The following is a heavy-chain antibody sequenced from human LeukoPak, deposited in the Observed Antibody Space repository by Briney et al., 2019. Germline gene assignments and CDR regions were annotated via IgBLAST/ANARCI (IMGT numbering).Heavy chain of an antibody. J-gene: IGHJ4*02. D-gene: IGHD3-22*01. CDR1: GVPICIYY. Sequence: SETLSLTCTVSGVPICIYYWRWIRQPPGKGLEWIGYIYYSGSTSYNPSLKSRVTISVDTSKKQFSLKLSSVTAADTAVYYCARDDYYDPYYFDYWGQGTLVTVSS. V-gene: IGHV4-59*12. CDR3: ARDDYYDPYYFDY. CDR2: IYYSGST.